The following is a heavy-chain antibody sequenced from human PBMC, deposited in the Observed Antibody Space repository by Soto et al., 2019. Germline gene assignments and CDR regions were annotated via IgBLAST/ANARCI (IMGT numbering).Heavy chain of an antibody. V-gene: IGHV1-69*01. CDR1: GGTFSSYA. D-gene: IGHD2-2*01. Sequence: QVQLVQSGAEVKKPGSSVKVSCKASGGTFSSYAISWVRQAPGQGLEWMGGIIPISGTANYAQKFQGRVTITADESTSTAYMELSSLRSEVTAVYYCARSQGSMTSLEIYYYYYYGMDVWGQGTTVTVSS. CDR3: ARSQGSMTSLEIYYYYYYGMDV. CDR2: IIPISGTA. J-gene: IGHJ6*02.